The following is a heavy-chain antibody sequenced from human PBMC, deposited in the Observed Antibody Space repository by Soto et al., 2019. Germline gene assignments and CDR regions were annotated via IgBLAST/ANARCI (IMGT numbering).Heavy chain of an antibody. V-gene: IGHV3-48*02. D-gene: IGHD3-22*01. J-gene: IGHJ5*02. CDR1: GFTFSSYS. Sequence: GGSLRLSCAASGFTFSSYSMNWVRQAPGKGLEWVSYISSSSSSTIYYADSVKGRFTISRDNAKNSLYLQMNSLRDEDTAVYYCARELEHYYDSSGYQYNWFDPWGQGTLVTVSS. CDR2: ISSSSSSTI. CDR3: ARELEHYYDSSGYQYNWFDP.